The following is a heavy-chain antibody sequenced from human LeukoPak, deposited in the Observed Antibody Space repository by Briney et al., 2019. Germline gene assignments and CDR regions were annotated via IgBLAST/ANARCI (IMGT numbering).Heavy chain of an antibody. CDR3: ARVPLDSSGWNNNWFDP. Sequence: ASVKVSCKASGGTFSSYAISWVRQAPGQGLEWMGGIIPIFGTANYAQKFRGRVTITTDESTSTAYMELSSLRSEDTAVYYCARVPLDSSGWNNNWFDPWGQGTLVTVSS. J-gene: IGHJ5*02. D-gene: IGHD6-19*01. V-gene: IGHV1-69*05. CDR1: GGTFSSYA. CDR2: IIPIFGTA.